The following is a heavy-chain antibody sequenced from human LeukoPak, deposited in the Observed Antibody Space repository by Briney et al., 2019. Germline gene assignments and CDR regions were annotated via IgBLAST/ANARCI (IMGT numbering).Heavy chain of an antibody. D-gene: IGHD1-26*01. CDR3: ASGSYCDY. V-gene: IGHV3-53*01. CDR2: IYSGGST. Sequence: GGSLRLSCAASGFTVSSNYMNSVRQAPGKGLEWVSVIYSGGSTHYADSVKGRFTISRDNSKNTLYLQMNSLRAEDTAVYFCASGSYCDYWGQGTLVTVSS. CDR1: GFTVSSNY. J-gene: IGHJ4*02.